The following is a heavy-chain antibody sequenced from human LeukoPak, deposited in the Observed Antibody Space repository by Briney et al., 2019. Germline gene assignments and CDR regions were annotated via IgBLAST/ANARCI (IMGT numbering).Heavy chain of an antibody. CDR1: GFTFSSYD. Sequence: GGSLRLSCAASGFTFSSYDMHWVRQATGKGLEWVLAIGTAGDTYYPGSVKGRFTISRENAKNSLYLQMNSLRAGDTAVYYCARVGRVNAFDIWGQGTMVTVSS. V-gene: IGHV3-13*01. CDR3: ARVGRVNAFDI. CDR2: IGTAGDT. J-gene: IGHJ3*02.